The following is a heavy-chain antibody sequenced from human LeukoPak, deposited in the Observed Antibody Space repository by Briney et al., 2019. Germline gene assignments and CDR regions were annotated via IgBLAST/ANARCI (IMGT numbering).Heavy chain of an antibody. J-gene: IGHJ4*02. Sequence: KPSETLSLTCTVSGGSISSSSYYWGWIRQPPGKGLEWIGSIYYSGSTYYNPSLKSRVTISVDTSKNQFSLKLSSVTAADTAVYYCARMELPPGSGSYYNGFDYWGQGTLVTVSS. CDR3: ARMELPPGSGSYYNGFDY. V-gene: IGHV4-39*07. CDR2: IYYSGST. D-gene: IGHD3-10*01. CDR1: GGSISSSSYY.